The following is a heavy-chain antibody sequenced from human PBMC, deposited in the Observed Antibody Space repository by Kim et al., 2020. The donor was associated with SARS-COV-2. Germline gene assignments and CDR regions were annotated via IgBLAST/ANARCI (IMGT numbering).Heavy chain of an antibody. J-gene: IGHJ2*01. V-gene: IGHV1-69*01. CDR2: GAV. Sequence: GAVNYPQNFQDRLTITADGSTNTVDMELTSLRSEDTAIYYCASGRDWHFDLWGRGTQVTVSS. CDR3: ASGRDWHFDL.